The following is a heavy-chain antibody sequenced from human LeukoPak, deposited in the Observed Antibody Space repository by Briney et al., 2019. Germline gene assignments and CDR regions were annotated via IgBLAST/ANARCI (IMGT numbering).Heavy chain of an antibody. CDR2: MNPNSGNT. J-gene: IGHJ5*02. D-gene: IGHD5-18*01. V-gene: IGHV1-8*03. CDR1: GYTFTSYD. Sequence: ASVKVSCKASGYTFTSYDINWVRQATGQGLEWMGWMNPNSGNTGYAQKFQGRVTITRNTSISTAYMELSSLRPDDTAVYYCAREEHGYSYGYGGFDPWGQGTLVTVSS. CDR3: AREEHGYSYGYGGFDP.